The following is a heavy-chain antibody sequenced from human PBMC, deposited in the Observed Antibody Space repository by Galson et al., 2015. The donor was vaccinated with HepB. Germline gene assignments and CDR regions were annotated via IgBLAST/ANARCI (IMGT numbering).Heavy chain of an antibody. V-gene: IGHV3-30*18. CDR3: VKDSGSNSNSYYFDY. J-gene: IGHJ4*02. Sequence: SLRLSCAASGFTFGADGMHWVRQAPGKGLEWVAVISSDGTNTYYADSVKGRFTTSRDNTKNTLYLQMNSLRADDTAVYYCVKDSGSNSNSYYFDYWGQGTLVTVSS. CDR2: ISSDGTNT. CDR1: GFTFGADG. D-gene: IGHD1-26*01.